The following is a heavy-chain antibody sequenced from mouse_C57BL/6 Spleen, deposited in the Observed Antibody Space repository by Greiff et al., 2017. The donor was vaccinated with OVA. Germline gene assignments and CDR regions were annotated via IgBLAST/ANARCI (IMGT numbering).Heavy chain of an antibody. CDR1: GFTFSDYY. D-gene: IGHD2-4*01. CDR3: ARVYYDSDDYAMDY. Sequence: EVMLVESEGGLVQPGSSMKLSCTASGFTFSDYYMAWVRQVPEKGLEWVANINYDGSSTYYLDSLQSRFIISRDNAKNILYLQMSSLKSEDTATYYCARVYYDSDDYAMDYWGQGTSVTVSS. J-gene: IGHJ4*01. V-gene: IGHV5-16*01. CDR2: INYDGSST.